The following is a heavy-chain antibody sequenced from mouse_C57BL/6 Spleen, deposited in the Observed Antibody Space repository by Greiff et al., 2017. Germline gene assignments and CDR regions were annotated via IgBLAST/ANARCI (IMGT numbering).Heavy chain of an antibody. V-gene: IGHV14-4*01. D-gene: IGHD1-1*01. Sequence: VQLQQSGAELVRPGASVKLSCTASGFNIKDDYMHWVNQRPEQGLEWIGWIDPENGDTEYASKFQGKATITADTSSNTAYLQLSSLTSEDTAVYYCTTTTVVAHWYFDVWGTGTTVTVSS. CDR2: IDPENGDT. CDR3: TTTTVVAHWYFDV. J-gene: IGHJ1*03. CDR1: GFNIKDDY.